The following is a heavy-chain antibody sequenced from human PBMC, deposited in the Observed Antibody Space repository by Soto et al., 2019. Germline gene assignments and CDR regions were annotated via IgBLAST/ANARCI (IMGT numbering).Heavy chain of an antibody. D-gene: IGHD2-15*01. V-gene: IGHV4-59*01. CDR2: IYYSGST. CDR3: ARDLGRRGGHGMDV. J-gene: IGHJ6*02. Sequence: SETLSITCTVSGGSISSYYWSWIRQPPGKGLEWIGYIYYSGSTNYNPSLKSRVTISVDTSKNQFSLKLSSVTAADTAVYYCARDLGRRGGHGMDVWGQGTTVTVSS. CDR1: GGSISSYY.